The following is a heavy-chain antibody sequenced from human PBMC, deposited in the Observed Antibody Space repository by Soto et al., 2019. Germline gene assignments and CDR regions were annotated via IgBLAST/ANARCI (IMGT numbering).Heavy chain of an antibody. Sequence: PSETLSLTCTVSGGSIRDYYWGWIRQSPGKGLEWIGYIYYTGTTKYNPSLKSRVTISVDSSKNQFSPILNSVTAADTAVYYCARGVLHWGQGTLVTVPQ. CDR1: GGSIRDYY. V-gene: IGHV4-59*12. J-gene: IGHJ4*01. CDR3: ARGVLH. CDR2: IYYTGTT.